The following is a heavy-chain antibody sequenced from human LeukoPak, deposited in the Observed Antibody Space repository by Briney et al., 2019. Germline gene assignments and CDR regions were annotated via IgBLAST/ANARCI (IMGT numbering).Heavy chain of an antibody. Sequence: GATVKISCKASGYPFSDYYIHWLQQAPGKGLEWMGRVDPEDEETMIAEKFQGRVTMTADTSTDTAYMELSSLRSEDTAIYYCATETAVADMTRYFDYWGQGTLVTVSS. J-gene: IGHJ4*02. CDR2: VDPEDEET. CDR1: GYPFSDYY. CDR3: ATETAVADMTRYFDY. D-gene: IGHD6-19*01. V-gene: IGHV1-69-2*01.